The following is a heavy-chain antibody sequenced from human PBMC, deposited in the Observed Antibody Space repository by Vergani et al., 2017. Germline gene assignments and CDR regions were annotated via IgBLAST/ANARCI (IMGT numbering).Heavy chain of an antibody. CDR3: TTALAARPRYYYYYMDV. CDR1: GFTFSNVW. V-gene: IGHV3-15*01. D-gene: IGHD6-6*01. CDR2: IKSKTDGGTT. Sequence: EVQLVESGGGLVKPGGSLRLSCAASGFTFSNVWMSWVRQAPGKGLEWVGRIKSKTDGGTTDYAAPAKGRFTISRDDSKNTLYLQMNSLKTEDTAVYYCTTALAARPRYYYYYMDVWGKGTTVTVSS. J-gene: IGHJ6*03.